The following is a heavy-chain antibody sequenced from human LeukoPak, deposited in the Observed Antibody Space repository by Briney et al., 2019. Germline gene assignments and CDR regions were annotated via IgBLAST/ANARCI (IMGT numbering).Heavy chain of an antibody. J-gene: IGHJ4*02. CDR1: GFTFSNYG. CDR2: ISYDGSNQ. Sequence: GGSLRLSCAASGFTFSNYGMHWVRQAPGKGLEWVAAISYDGSNQYYADSVKGRFTISRDNAKNSLYLQMNSLRDEDTAVYYCASFQDYWGQGTLVTVSS. CDR3: ASFQDY. V-gene: IGHV3-30*03.